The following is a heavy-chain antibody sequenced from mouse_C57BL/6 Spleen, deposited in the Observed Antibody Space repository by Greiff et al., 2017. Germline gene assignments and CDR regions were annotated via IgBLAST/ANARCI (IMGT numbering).Heavy chain of an antibody. CDR1: GYTFTSYW. D-gene: IGHD2-2*01. CDR3: TIYYGYDEYYAMDY. J-gene: IGHJ4*01. V-gene: IGHV1-5*01. CDR2: LYPGNSDT. Sequence: EVQLQQSGTVLARPGASVKMSCKTSGYTFTSYWMHWVKQRPGQGLEWIGALYPGNSDTSYNQKFKGKAKLTAVTSASTAYMELSSLTNEDSAVYYCTIYYGYDEYYAMDYWGQGTSVTVAS.